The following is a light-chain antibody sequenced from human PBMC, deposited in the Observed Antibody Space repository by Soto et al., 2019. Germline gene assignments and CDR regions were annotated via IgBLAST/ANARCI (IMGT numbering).Light chain of an antibody. CDR3: QQSYSTTWT. J-gene: IGKJ1*01. V-gene: IGKV1-39*01. CDR1: QGISTY. Sequence: DIQMTQSPSSLSASVGDRVTITCRASQGISTYLNWYQQKPGKAPKLLIYAASSLQSGVPSRFSGSGSETDFTLTISSLQPEDFETSSCQQSYSTTWTFGQGTKVDIK. CDR2: AAS.